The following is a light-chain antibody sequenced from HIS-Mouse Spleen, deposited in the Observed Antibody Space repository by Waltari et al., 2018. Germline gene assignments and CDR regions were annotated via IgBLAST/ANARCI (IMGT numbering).Light chain of an antibody. CDR2: YDD. CDR1: SSNIGNNA. V-gene: IGLV1-36*01. Sequence: QSVLTQPPSVSEAPRQRVTISCSGSSSNIGNNAVNWYQQLPGKAPKRLIYYDDLLPPGVSDRFSGSKSGTSASRAISGLQSEDEADYYCAAWDDSLNGHVVFGGGTKLTVL. J-gene: IGLJ2*01. CDR3: AAWDDSLNGHVV.